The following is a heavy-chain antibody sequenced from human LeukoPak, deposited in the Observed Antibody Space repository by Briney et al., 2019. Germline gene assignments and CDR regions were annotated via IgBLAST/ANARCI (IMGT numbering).Heavy chain of an antibody. CDR2: INTDGSST. CDR3: RGNYDILTGYPDY. V-gene: IGHV3-74*01. Sequence: PGGSLRLSCAASGFTFSSYWMHWVRQAPGKGLVWVSRINTDGSSTSYADSVKGRFTISRDNAKNTLYLQMNSLRAEDTAVYYCRGNYDILTGYPDYWGQGTLVTVSS. D-gene: IGHD3-9*01. CDR1: GFTFSSYW. J-gene: IGHJ4*02.